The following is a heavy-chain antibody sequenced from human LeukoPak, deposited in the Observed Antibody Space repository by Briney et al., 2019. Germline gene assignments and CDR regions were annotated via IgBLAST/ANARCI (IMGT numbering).Heavy chain of an antibody. CDR1: GGTFSSYA. CDR3: ASPPMSDVDIVAASVGYFDY. CDR2: INPLFGTA. Sequence: GASVKVSCKPSGGTFSSYAISWVRQAPRQGLEWMGGINPLFGTANYAQEYQSRSTITTDESTSTAYLELSSLRSEDAAVYYCASPPMSDVDIVAASVGYFDYWGQGTLVTVSS. V-gene: IGHV1-69*05. D-gene: IGHD5-12*01. J-gene: IGHJ4*02.